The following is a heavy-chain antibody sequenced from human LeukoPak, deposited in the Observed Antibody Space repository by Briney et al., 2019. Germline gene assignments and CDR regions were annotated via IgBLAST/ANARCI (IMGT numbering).Heavy chain of an antibody. CDR1: GGSISSYY. J-gene: IGHJ6*02. V-gene: IGHV4-59*08. Sequence: SETLSLTCTVSGGSISSYYWSWIRQPPGKGLEWIGYIYYGGSTNYNPSLKSRVTISVDTSKNQFSLKLSSVTAADTAVYYCARHGLSTARYYGMDVWGQGTTVTVSS. CDR2: IYYGGST. CDR3: ARHGLSTARYYGMDV. D-gene: IGHD4-17*01.